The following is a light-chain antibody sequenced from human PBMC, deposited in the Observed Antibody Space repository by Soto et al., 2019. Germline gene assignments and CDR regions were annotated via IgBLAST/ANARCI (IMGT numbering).Light chain of an antibody. V-gene: IGLV2-14*01. J-gene: IGLJ1*01. CDR2: EVS. Sequence: QSVLTQPASVSGSPAQSITISCTGTSSDVGAYNYVSWYQQHPGKAPKLMIYEVSNRPSGVSNRFSGSKSGNTAPLTISGLQAEDEADYYCSSYTTTTTYVFGTGTKVTVL. CDR3: SSYTTTTTYV. CDR1: SSDVGAYNY.